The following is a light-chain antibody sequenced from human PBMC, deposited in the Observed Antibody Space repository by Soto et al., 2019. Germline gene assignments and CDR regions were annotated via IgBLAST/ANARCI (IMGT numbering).Light chain of an antibody. CDR2: GAS. CDR3: QQSGSSPLT. CDR1: QTISSSY. Sequence: EIVLTQSPGTLSLSPGERATLSCRASQTISSSYLAWYQQKPGQAPRLLIYGASSRATGIPDRFSGSGSGTDFTLAISRLEPEDFAVYFCQQSGSSPLTFGLGTKVEIK. J-gene: IGKJ1*01. V-gene: IGKV3-20*01.